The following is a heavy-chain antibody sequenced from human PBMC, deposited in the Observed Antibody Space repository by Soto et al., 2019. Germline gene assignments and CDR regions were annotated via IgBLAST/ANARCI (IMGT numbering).Heavy chain of an antibody. D-gene: IGHD2-2*01. Sequence: QVPLVQSGAEVKMPGASVKVSCKASVDTFTTYGISWVRQAPGQGLEWMGWISGYNDNTKYAQKFQGRVIMTADTSTSTAYLEVRTLTSDDTAVYYCAREYCTSTSCYGVDYWGQGTLVTVSS. CDR3: AREYCTSTSCYGVDY. CDR1: VDTFTTYG. CDR2: ISGYNDNT. J-gene: IGHJ4*02. V-gene: IGHV1-18*01.